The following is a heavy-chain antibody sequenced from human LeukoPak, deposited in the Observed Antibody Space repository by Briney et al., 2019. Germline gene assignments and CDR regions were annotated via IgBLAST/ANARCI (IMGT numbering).Heavy chain of an antibody. CDR1: GYTFTSYG. D-gene: IGHD2-15*01. J-gene: IGHJ5*02. CDR2: ISAYNGNT. V-gene: IGHV1-18*01. Sequence: ASVKVSCKASGYTFTSYGISWVRQAPGQGLEWMGWISAYNGNTNYAQKFQGRVTMTTDTSTSTAYMELRSLRSDDTAVYYCARGGAGYCSGGSCPKNWFDPRGQGTLVTVSS. CDR3: ARGGAGYCSGGSCPKNWFDP.